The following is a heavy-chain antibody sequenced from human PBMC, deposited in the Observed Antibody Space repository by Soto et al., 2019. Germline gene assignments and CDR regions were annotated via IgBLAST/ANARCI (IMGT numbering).Heavy chain of an antibody. CDR1: GFTFNSLS. V-gene: IGHV3-30*04. D-gene: IGHD2-21*02. CDR2: VSFVGKVT. J-gene: IGHJ4*02. Sequence: QVQLVESGGDMVQAGTSLRLSCTGSGFTFNSLSLHWVLQGPDKGLEWVAVVSFVGKVTYYADSVKGRFTVYRDNTTYTIYLQANSLRAEDTAVYYCAREPYGDSRYFDYWGQGTPVTVSS. CDR3: AREPYGDSRYFDY.